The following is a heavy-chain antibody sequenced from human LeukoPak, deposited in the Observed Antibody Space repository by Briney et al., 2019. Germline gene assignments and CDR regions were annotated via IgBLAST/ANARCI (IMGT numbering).Heavy chain of an antibody. D-gene: IGHD1-14*01. V-gene: IGHV1-18*01. CDR1: GYTFTSYG. CDR3: ARDSLKRTNPLFDY. CDR2: ISAYNGNT. Sequence: GASVKVSCKASGYTFTSYGISWVRQAPGQGLEWMGWISAYNGNTNYAQKLQGRVTMTTDTSTSTAYMELRSLRSDDTAVYYCARDSLKRTNPLFDYWGQGTPVTVSS. J-gene: IGHJ4*02.